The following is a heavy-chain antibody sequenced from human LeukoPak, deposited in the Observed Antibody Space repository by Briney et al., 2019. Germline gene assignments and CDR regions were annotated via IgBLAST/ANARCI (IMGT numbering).Heavy chain of an antibody. CDR1: GASIISSNW. V-gene: IGHV4-4*02. D-gene: IGHD3-22*01. CDR2: IYHSGST. J-gene: IGHJ4*02. CDR3: ARAADSSGYFYYFDY. Sequence: TSGTLSLTCAVSGASIISSNWWSWVRQPPGKGLEWIGEIYHSGSTNYNSSLKSRVTMSIDKSQNQFSLKLSSVTAADTAVYYCARAADSSGYFYYFDYWGQGTLVTVSS.